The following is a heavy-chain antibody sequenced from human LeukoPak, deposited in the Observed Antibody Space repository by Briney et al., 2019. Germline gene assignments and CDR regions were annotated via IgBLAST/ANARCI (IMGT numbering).Heavy chain of an antibody. CDR2: IYYSGST. J-gene: IGHJ4*02. Sequence: PSETLSLTCTVSGGSISSYYWSWIRQPPGKGLEWIGYIYYSGSTNYNPSLKSRVTISVDTSKNQFSLKLSSVTAADTAVYYCARVRGSYSSSSGFYFDYWGQGTLVTVSS. CDR3: ARVRGSYSSSSGFYFDY. CDR1: GGSISSYY. V-gene: IGHV4-59*01. D-gene: IGHD6-6*01.